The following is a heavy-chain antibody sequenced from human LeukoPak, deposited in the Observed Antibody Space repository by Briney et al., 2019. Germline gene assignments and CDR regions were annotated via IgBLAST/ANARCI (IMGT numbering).Heavy chain of an antibody. V-gene: IGHV3-33*01. CDR2: IWYDGSNK. CDR1: GFTFSSYG. Sequence: PRRSLRLSCAASGFTFSSYGMHWVRQAPGKGLEWVAVIWYDGSNKYYADSVKGRFTISRDNSKNTLYLQMNSLRAEDTAVYYCARYRPYFDYWGQGTLVTVSS. J-gene: IGHJ4*02. CDR3: ARYRPYFDY. D-gene: IGHD1-14*01.